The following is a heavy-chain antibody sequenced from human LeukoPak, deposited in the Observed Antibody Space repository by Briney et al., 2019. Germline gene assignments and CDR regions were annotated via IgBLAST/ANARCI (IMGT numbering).Heavy chain of an antibody. D-gene: IGHD3-22*01. CDR3: ARGVYYYDSSGYYL. V-gene: IGHV1-2*02. J-gene: IGHJ5*02. CDR2: INPNSGGT. CDR1: GYTFTGYY. Sequence: EASVKVSCKASGYTFTGYYMHWVRQAPGQGLEWMGWINPNSGGTNYAQKFQGRVTMTRDTSISTAYMELSRLRSDDTAVYYCARGVYYYDSSGYYLWGQGTLVTVSS.